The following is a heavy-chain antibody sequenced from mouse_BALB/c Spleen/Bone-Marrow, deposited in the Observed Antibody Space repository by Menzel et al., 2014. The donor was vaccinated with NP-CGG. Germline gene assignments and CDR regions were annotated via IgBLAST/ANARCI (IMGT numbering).Heavy chain of an antibody. D-gene: IGHD2-4*01. CDR3: ARDYDYDGGYCAMDY. V-gene: IGHV1-7*01. CDR2: INPITGYT. J-gene: IGHJ4*01. Sequence: VKLMESGTELAKPGASVKMSRKASGYTFTSYWIHWIKQRPGQGLEWIGYINPITGYTEYNQKFKDKATLTADKSSSTAYIQLSSLTSDDSAVYYCARDYDYDGGYCAMDYWGQGTSVTVSS. CDR1: GYTFTSYW.